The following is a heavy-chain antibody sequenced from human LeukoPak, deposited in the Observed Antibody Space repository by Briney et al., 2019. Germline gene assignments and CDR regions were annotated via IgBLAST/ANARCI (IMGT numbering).Heavy chain of an antibody. CDR1: GYTFTSYA. Sequence: ASVKVSCKASGYTFTSYAMNWVRQAPGQGLEWMGWINTNTGNPTYAQGFTGRFVFSLDTSVSTAYLQISSLKAEDTAVYYCARGANLMVRGVKASLYYFDYWGQGTLVTVSS. J-gene: IGHJ4*02. CDR3: ARGANLMVRGVKASLYYFDY. V-gene: IGHV7-4-1*02. D-gene: IGHD3-10*01. CDR2: INTNTGNP.